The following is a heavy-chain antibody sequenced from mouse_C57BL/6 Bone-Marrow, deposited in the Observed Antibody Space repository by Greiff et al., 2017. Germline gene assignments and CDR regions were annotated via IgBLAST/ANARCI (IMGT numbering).Heavy chain of an antibody. V-gene: IGHV1-53*01. CDR3: ARSGPPRSYYRSNGFAY. J-gene: IGHJ3*01. D-gene: IGHD1-1*01. CDR1: GYTFTSYW. Sequence: QVQLQQPGTELVKPGASVKLSCKASGYTFTSYWMHWVKQRPGQGLEWIGNINPSNGGTNYNEKFKSKATLTVDKSSSTAYMQLSSLTSEDSAVYYCARSGPPRSYYRSNGFAYWGQGTLVTVSA. CDR2: INPSNGGT.